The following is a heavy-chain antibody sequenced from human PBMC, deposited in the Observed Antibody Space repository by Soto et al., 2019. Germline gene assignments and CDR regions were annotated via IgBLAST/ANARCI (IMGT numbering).Heavy chain of an antibody. Sequence: ASVKVSCKASGYTFTGYAMHWVRQAPGQRLEWMGWINAGNGNTKYSQKFQARVTITRDTSASTAYMELSSLRSEDTAVYYCARAVAVPADFDYWGQGTLVTV. D-gene: IGHD6-19*01. CDR1: GYTFTGYA. CDR2: INAGNGNT. CDR3: ARAVAVPADFDY. J-gene: IGHJ4*02. V-gene: IGHV1-3*01.